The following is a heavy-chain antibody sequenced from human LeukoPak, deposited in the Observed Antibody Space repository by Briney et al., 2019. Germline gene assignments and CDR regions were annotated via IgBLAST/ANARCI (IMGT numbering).Heavy chain of an antibody. V-gene: IGHV3-23*01. CDR2: ISGSGGGA. J-gene: IGHJ4*02. D-gene: IGHD6-19*01. Sequence: GGSLRLSCAASGFTFTSYAVSWVRQPPGKGLEWVSAISGSGGGAYYAESVKGRFTVSRDNSENTLYLQMNSLRADDTAVYCCAKDGAGYSSGLFDSWGQGALVTVSA. CDR1: GFTFTSYA. CDR3: AKDGAGYSSGLFDS.